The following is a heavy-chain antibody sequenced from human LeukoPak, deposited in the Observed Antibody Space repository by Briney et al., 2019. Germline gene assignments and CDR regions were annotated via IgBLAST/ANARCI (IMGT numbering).Heavy chain of an antibody. CDR2: INAGNGNT. J-gene: IGHJ6*02. V-gene: IGHV1-3*01. Sequence: ASVKVSCKASGYTFTGYYMHWVRQAPGQGLEWMGWINAGNGNTKYSQKFQGRVTITRDTSASTAYMELSSLRSEDTAVYYCARDQDYYYGMDVWGQGTTVTVSS. CDR3: ARDQDYYYGMDV. CDR1: GYTFTGYY.